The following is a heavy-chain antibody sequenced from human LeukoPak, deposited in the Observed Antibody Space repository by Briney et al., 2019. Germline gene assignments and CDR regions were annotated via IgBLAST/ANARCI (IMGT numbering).Heavy chain of an antibody. CDR1: GFTFSSYS. CDR2: ISSSSSTI. D-gene: IGHD3-10*01. J-gene: IGHJ4*02. V-gene: IGHV3-48*04. CDR3: ARFGFYGSGSLRDY. Sequence: PGGSLRLSCAASGFTFSSYSMNWVRQAPGKGLEWLSYISSSSSTIYYADSVKGRFTISRDNAKNSLYLQMNSLRAEDTAVYYCARFGFYGSGSLRDYWGQGTLVTVSS.